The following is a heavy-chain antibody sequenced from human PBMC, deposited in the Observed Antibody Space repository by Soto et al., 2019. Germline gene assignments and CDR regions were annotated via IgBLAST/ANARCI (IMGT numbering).Heavy chain of an antibody. D-gene: IGHD3-16*02. V-gene: IGHV3-23*01. CDR1: GFTFSSYA. CDR2: ISGSGGST. J-gene: IGHJ4*02. CDR3: AKDLEVANGYDYIWGSYRYTGY. Sequence: VGSLRLSCAASGFTFSSYAMSWVRQAPGKGLEWVSAISGSGGSTYYADSVKGRFTISRDNSKNTLYLQMNSLRAEDTAVYYCAKDLEVANGYDYIWGSYRYTGYWGQGTLVTVSS.